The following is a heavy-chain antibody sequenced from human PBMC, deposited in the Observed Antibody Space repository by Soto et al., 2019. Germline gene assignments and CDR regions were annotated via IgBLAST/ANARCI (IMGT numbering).Heavy chain of an antibody. CDR1: GYTFTSHD. V-gene: IGHV1-8*01. J-gene: IGHJ5*02. D-gene: IGHD2-2*01. Sequence: QVQLVQSGAEVKKPGASVKVSCKASGYTFTSHDINWMRQATGQGLEWMGWMNPNSGHTNYAQKFQGRVTMTRDTPISTAYMELTNLRSEDTAIYYCARDMSTTWGQGTLVTVSS. CDR3: ARDMSTT. CDR2: MNPNSGHT.